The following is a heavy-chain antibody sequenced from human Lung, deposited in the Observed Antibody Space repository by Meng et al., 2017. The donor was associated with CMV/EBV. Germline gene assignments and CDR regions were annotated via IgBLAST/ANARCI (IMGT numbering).Heavy chain of an antibody. CDR1: GFTVSSNY. CDR3: ARDPYIKAFDL. Sequence: ESLKISCAASGFTVSSNYMSWVRQAPGKGLEWVSVIYSGGSTYYADSVKGRFTISRDNSKNTLYLQMNSLRAEDTAVYYCARDPYIKAFDLWGQGTMVTVSS. J-gene: IGHJ3*01. CDR2: IYSGGST. D-gene: IGHD4-11*01. V-gene: IGHV3-66*02.